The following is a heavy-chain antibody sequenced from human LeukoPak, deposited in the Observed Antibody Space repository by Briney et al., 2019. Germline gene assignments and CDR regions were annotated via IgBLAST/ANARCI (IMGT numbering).Heavy chain of an antibody. CDR2: IWYDGSNK. CDR1: GFTFSSYG. Sequence: RPGGSLILSCAASGFTFSSYGMHWVRQAPGKGLEWVAVIWYDGSNKYYVDSVKGRFTISRDDSKNTLYLQMNSLRAEDTAVYYCARDYYYDSSGAYLDYWGQGTLVTVSS. CDR3: ARDYYYDSSGAYLDY. V-gene: IGHV3-33*01. J-gene: IGHJ4*02. D-gene: IGHD3-22*01.